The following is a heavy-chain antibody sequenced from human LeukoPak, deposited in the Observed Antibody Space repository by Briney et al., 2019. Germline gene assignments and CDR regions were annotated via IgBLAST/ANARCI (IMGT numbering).Heavy chain of an antibody. CDR3: AKANPSGTYYMALDY. CDR1: GFTFSSYA. J-gene: IGHJ4*02. V-gene: IGHV3-64*01. D-gene: IGHD1-26*01. Sequence: GGSLRLSCAASGFTFSSYAMHWVRQAPGKGLEYVSAISSNGGSTYYANSVKGRFTISRDNSKNTLYLQMNSLRAEDTAVYYCAKANPSGTYYMALDYWGQGTLVTVSS. CDR2: ISSNGGST.